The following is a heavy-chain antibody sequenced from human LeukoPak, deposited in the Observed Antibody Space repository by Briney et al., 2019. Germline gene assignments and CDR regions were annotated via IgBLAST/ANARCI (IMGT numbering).Heavy chain of an antibody. D-gene: IGHD1-26*01. J-gene: IGHJ4*02. CDR3: ARELVGATRFPNLY. CDR2: INPNSGGT. V-gene: IGHV1-2*02. CDR1: GYTFTGYY. Sequence: ASVKVSCKASGYTFTGYYMHWVRLAPGQGLEWMGWINPNSGGTNYAQKFQGRVTMTRDTSISTAYMELSRLRSDDTAVYYCARELVGATRFPNLYWGQGTLVTVSS.